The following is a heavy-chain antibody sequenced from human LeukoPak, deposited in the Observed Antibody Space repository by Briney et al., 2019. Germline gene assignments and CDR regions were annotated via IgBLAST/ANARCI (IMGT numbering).Heavy chain of an antibody. CDR1: RYTFTRYY. CDR3: ARAEMATMVIDY. V-gene: IGHV1-2*02. Sequence: GSVKVSCKASRYTFTRYYMHWVRQAPGHGLEWMGWINPNSGGTNYAQKFQGRVTMTRDTSISTAYMELSRLRSDDTAVYYCARAEMATMVIDYWGQGTLVTVSS. D-gene: IGHD5-24*01. CDR2: INPNSGGT. J-gene: IGHJ4*02.